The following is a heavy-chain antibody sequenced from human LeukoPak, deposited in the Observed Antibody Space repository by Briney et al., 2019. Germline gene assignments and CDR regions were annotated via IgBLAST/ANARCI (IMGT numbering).Heavy chain of an antibody. CDR2: INPSGGST. CDR3: ARSVVGGKGPSYDY. Sequence: GASVNVSFKASVYTFTSYYMHWVRQAPGQGLEWMGIINPSGGSTSYAQKFQGRVTMTRDTSTSTVYMELSSLRSEDTAVYYCARSVVGGKGPSYDYWGQGTLVTVSS. CDR1: VYTFTSYY. V-gene: IGHV1-46*01. D-gene: IGHD4-23*01. J-gene: IGHJ4*02.